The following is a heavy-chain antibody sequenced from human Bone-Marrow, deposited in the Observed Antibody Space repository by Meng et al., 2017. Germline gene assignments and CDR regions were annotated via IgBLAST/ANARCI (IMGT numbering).Heavy chain of an antibody. V-gene: IGHV1-18*01. CDR3: ARDYRDGYNYRDY. CDR1: GYTFTSYG. J-gene: IGHJ4*02. Sequence: ASVTVSCQASGYTFTSYGISWLRQAPGQGLEWMGWISGYNGNTNYAQNLQGRVTMTTDTSTSTAYMELRSLRSDDTAVYYCARDYRDGYNYRDYWGQGTLVTVSS. CDR2: ISGYNGNT. D-gene: IGHD5-24*01.